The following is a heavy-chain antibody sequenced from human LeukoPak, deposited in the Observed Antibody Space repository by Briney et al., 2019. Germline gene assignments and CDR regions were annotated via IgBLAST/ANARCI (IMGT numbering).Heavy chain of an antibody. CDR1: GYTFTSYG. CDR3: ASSQGDAYYYDSSGSGGAFDI. CDR2: ISAYNGNT. D-gene: IGHD3-22*01. J-gene: IGHJ3*02. Sequence: ASVKVSCKASGYTFTSYGISWVRQAPGQGLEWMGWISAYNGNTNYAQKLQGRVTMTTDTSTSTAYMELSSLRSEDTAVYYCASSQGDAYYYDSSGSGGAFDIWGQGTMVTVSS. V-gene: IGHV1-18*01.